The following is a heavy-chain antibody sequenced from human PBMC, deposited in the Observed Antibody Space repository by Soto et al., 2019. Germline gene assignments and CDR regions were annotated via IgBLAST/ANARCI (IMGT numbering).Heavy chain of an antibody. CDR2: IVPASGGA. CDR1: GYTFTNYY. V-gene: IGHV1-46*01. Sequence: AASVKVSCKASGYTFTNYYMHWVRQAPGQGLEWMGFIVPASGGAGYTEKFLGRMTISRDTSTTTVYMELSSLRFEDTAVYYCVREFSPGLFEYWGQGTLVTVSS. CDR3: VREFSPGLFEY. J-gene: IGHJ4*02.